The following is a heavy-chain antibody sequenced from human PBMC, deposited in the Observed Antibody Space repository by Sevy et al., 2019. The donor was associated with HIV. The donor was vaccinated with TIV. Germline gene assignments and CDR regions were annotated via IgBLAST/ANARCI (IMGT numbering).Heavy chain of an antibody. CDR1: GYSISSSYY. D-gene: IGHD3-16*01. CDR2: IYHSGST. V-gene: IGHV4-38-2*01. Sequence: SETLSLTCAVSGYSISSSYYWGWIRQPPGKGLEWIGSIYHSGSTYYNPSLKSRVTISVDTSKNQFSLKLSSVTAADTAVYYSARCGGDAFDIWGQGTMVTVSS. CDR3: ARCGGDAFDI. J-gene: IGHJ3*02.